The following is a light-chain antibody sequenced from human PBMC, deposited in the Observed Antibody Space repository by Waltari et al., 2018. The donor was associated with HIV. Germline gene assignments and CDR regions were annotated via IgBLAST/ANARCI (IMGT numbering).Light chain of an antibody. Sequence: EIVMTQSPATLSVSPGERATLSCRASQRVSSNLDWYQQKPGQAPRLLIYGQSTRATGIPARFSGSGSGTEFTLTISSLQSEDFAVYYCQQYNNGPPITFGQGTRREIK. J-gene: IGKJ5*01. CDR3: QQYNNGPPIT. V-gene: IGKV3-15*01. CDR2: GQS. CDR1: QRVSSN.